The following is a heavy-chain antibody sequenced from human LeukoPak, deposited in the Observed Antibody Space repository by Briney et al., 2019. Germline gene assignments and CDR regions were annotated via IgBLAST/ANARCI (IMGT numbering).Heavy chain of an antibody. J-gene: IGHJ4*02. D-gene: IGHD6-19*01. CDR1: GFTFSSYG. CDR2: ISYDGSNK. Sequence: GGSLRLSCAASGFTFSSYGMHWVRQAPGKGLEWVAVISYDGSNKYYADSVKGRFTISRDNSKNTLYLQMNSLRAEDTAVYYRAKDLSSGWYEGTFDYWGQGTLVTVSS. CDR3: AKDLSSGWYEGTFDY. V-gene: IGHV3-30*18.